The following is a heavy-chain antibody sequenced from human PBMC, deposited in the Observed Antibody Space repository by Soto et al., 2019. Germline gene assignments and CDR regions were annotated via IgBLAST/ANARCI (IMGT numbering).Heavy chain of an antibody. D-gene: IGHD6-6*01. CDR3: ARGLRSVLDY. V-gene: IGHV3-33*01. Sequence: QVQLVESGGGVVQPGGSLRLSCVASGFIFSNFGMHWVRQAPGKGLEWVAVISSDEKIKQYADSVRGRFAISRDNSKNTLYLQMTSLSAEDTAISYCARGLRSVLDYWGQGTLVTVSS. CDR1: GFIFSNFG. CDR2: ISSDEKIK. J-gene: IGHJ4*02.